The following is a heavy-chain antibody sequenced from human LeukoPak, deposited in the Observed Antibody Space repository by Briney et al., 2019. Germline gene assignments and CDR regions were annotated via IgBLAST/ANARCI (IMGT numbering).Heavy chain of an antibody. V-gene: IGHV1-46*01. Sequence: ASVKVSCKASGYTFTSYYMHWVRQAPGQGLEWMGIINPSGGSTSYAQKFQERVTITRDMSTSTAYMELSSLRSEDTAVYYCAADGNDFWSGRSYWGQGTLVTVSS. J-gene: IGHJ4*02. CDR3: AADGNDFWSGRSY. D-gene: IGHD3-3*01. CDR2: INPSGGST. CDR1: GYTFTSYY.